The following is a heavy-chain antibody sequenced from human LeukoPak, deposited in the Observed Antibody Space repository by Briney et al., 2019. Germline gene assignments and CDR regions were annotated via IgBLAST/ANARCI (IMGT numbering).Heavy chain of an antibody. CDR2: INPNSGGT. D-gene: IGHD5-12*01. CDR1: GYTFTGYY. J-gene: IGHJ4*02. CDR3: VPSGHDYYYFDY. V-gene: IGHV1-2*02. Sequence: GAAVKVSFKASGYTFTGYYMHGVRQAPGQGRDGMGWINPNSGGTNYAQKFQGRGNMTRDTSISTAYMELSRLRSDDTAVYYCVPSGHDYYYFDYWGQGTLVTVSS.